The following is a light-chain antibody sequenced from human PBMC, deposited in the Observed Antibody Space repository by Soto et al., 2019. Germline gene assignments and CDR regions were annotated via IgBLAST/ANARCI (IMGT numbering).Light chain of an antibody. V-gene: IGKV3-20*01. Sequence: EIVLTQSPGTLSLSPGERATLSCRASQSVSRYLAWYQQKPGQAPRVLIYGASSRATGIPDRFSGSGSGTDFXLTISRLXPEDFAVYYCQHYGSSPWTFGQGTKVEIK. CDR1: QSVSRY. CDR3: QHYGSSPWT. CDR2: GAS. J-gene: IGKJ1*01.